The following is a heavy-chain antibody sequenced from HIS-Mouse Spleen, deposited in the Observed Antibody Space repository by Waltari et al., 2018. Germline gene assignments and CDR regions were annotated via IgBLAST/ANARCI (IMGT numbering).Heavy chain of an antibody. Sequence: QLQLQESGPGLVKPSETLSLTCTVSGGSISSSSYYWGWIRKPPGKGLEWIGSIVYSGATCSNPTFKVRVTISVGTSTNQFSLKLSSVTTADTAVYYCAREIPYSSSWYDWYFDLWGRGTLVTVSS. CDR2: IVYSGAT. D-gene: IGHD6-13*01. CDR3: AREIPYSSSWYDWYFDL. V-gene: IGHV4-39*07. CDR1: GGSISSSSYY. J-gene: IGHJ2*01.